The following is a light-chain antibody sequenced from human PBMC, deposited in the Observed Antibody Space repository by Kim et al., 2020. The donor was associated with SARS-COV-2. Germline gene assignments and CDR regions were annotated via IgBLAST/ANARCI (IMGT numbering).Light chain of an antibody. V-gene: IGLV6-57*03. CDR3: QSYDSSNWV. J-gene: IGLJ3*02. CDR2: EDN. Sequence: GKKVTIPCPRSSGGIASNYVQWYQHRPGSAPTTVIYEDNQRPSGVPDRFSGSIDSSSNSASLTISGLKTEDEADYYCQSYDSSNWVFGGGTQLTVL. CDR1: SGGIASNY.